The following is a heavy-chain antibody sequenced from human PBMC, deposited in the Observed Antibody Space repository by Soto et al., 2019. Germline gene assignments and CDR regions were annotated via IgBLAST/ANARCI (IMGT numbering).Heavy chain of an antibody. V-gene: IGHV4-38-2*02. CDR3: AREGDDVLRFLEWLSDGGRYVDY. CDR1: GYSIRSGYY. D-gene: IGHD3-3*01. J-gene: IGHJ4*02. Sequence: QVHLQESGPGLVKPSQTLSLTCAVSGYSIRSGYYWGWIRPPPGKGLEWIGTIYLSGTTYYNPSLKSRVTLSVDTSKNQFSLKLSSVTAADTAVYYCAREGDDVLRFLEWLSDGGRYVDYWGQGTLVTVSS. CDR2: IYLSGTT.